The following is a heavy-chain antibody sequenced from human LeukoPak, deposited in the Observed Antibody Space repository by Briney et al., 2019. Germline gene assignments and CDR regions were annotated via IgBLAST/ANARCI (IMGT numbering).Heavy chain of an antibody. CDR2: ITGSGETT. D-gene: IGHD6-19*01. CDR3: AKSSRYGTGWYGRIDY. CDR1: GFTFSSYA. V-gene: IGHV3-23*01. J-gene: IGHJ4*02. Sequence: GGSLRLSCVVSGFTFSSYAMSWVRQAPGKGLEWVSDITGSGETTFYADSVKGRFTISRDNSKNTLYLQMNSLRADDTAVYYCAKSSRYGTGWYGRIDYWGQGTLVTVS.